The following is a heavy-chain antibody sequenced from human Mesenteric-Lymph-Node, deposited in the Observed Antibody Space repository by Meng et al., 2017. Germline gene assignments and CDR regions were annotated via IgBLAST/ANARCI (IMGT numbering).Heavy chain of an antibody. J-gene: IGHJ4*02. V-gene: IGHV4-31*03. CDR2: IYYSGST. CDR3: ASGSGSGSYYQVDY. Sequence: SETLSLTCTVSGGSISSSSYHWGWIRQPPGKGLEWIGYIYYSGSTYYNPSLKSRVTISVDTSKNQFSLKLSSVTATDTAVYYCASGSGSGSYYQVDYWGQGTLVTVSS. D-gene: IGHD3-10*01. CDR1: GGSISSSSYH.